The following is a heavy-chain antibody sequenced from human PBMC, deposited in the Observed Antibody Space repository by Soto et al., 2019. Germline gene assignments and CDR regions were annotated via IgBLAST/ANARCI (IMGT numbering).Heavy chain of an antibody. CDR3: ARLPPRLGFDH. Sequence: SETLSLTCTVSGGSISSYYWSWIRQPPGKGLEWIGYIYYSGSTNYNPSLKSRVTISVDTSKNQFSLKLSSVTAADTAVYYCARLPPRLGFDHWGQGTLATVSS. CDR2: IYYSGST. V-gene: IGHV4-59*01. J-gene: IGHJ4*02. D-gene: IGHD6-19*01. CDR1: GGSISSYY.